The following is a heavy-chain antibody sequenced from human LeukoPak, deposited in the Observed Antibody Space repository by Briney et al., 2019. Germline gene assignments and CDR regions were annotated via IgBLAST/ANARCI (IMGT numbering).Heavy chain of an antibody. Sequence: GGSLRLSCAASGFTFSSYAMSWVRQAPGKGLEWGSGISGSGGSTYYADSVKGRFTISRGNSKNTLYLQMSSLRAEDTAVYYCAKETGLDTARVTYYYYGMDVWGQGTTVTVSS. V-gene: IGHV3-23*01. J-gene: IGHJ6*02. CDR3: AKETGLDTARVTYYYYGMDV. CDR2: ISGSGGST. D-gene: IGHD5-18*01. CDR1: GFTFSSYA.